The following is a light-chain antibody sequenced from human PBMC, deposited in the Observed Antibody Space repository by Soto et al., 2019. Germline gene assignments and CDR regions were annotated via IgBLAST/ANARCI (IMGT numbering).Light chain of an antibody. Sequence: EIVMTQSPATLSMSLGERATLSCRASQSVSSNLDWYQQNPGQAPRLLIYGASTRASGVPARFSGSGSGIEFSLTIRSLQSEDFAVYYWQQCNDWWTSGQGTKVEIK. CDR1: QSVSSN. V-gene: IGKV3-15*01. CDR2: GAS. CDR3: QQCNDWWT. J-gene: IGKJ1*01.